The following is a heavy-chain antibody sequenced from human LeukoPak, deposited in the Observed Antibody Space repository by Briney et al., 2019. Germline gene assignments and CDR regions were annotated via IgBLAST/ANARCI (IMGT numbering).Heavy chain of an antibody. J-gene: IGHJ6*02. D-gene: IGHD3-10*01. CDR3: ARYRGSGSYYNPYYYYGMDV. V-gene: IGHV4-4*07. CDR1: GGSISSYY. CDR2: IYTSGST. Sequence: PSETLSLTCTVSGGSISSYYWSWIRQPAGKGLEWIGRIYTSGSTNYNPSLKSRVTMSVDTSKNQFSLKLSSVTAADTAVYYCARYRGSGSYYNPYYYYGMDVWGQGTTVTVSS.